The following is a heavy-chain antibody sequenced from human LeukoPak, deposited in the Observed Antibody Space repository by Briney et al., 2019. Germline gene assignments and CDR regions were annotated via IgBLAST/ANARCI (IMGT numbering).Heavy chain of an antibody. D-gene: IGHD6-13*01. CDR2: IYTGGNT. CDR1: GFSVSTNY. Sequence: GGSLRLSCAASGFSVSTNYMSWVRQAPGKGLEWVSVIYTGGNTFSADSLKGRFIISRDNSRNTLDLHMDSLRVEDTAVYYCARPLDSSNNYFDYWGQGTLVTVSA. CDR3: ARPLDSSNNYFDY. V-gene: IGHV3-53*01. J-gene: IGHJ4*02.